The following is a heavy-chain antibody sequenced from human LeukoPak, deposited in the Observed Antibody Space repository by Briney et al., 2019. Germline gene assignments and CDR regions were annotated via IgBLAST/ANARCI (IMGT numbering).Heavy chain of an antibody. CDR1: GFTFSSYA. Sequence: PGGSLRLSCAASGFTFSSYAMSWVRQAPGKGLEWVSAISGSGGSTYYADSVKGRFTISRDNSKNTLYLQMNSLRAEDTAVYYCAKDQNCYGSGSYLNWFDPWGQGTLVTVSS. D-gene: IGHD3-10*01. V-gene: IGHV3-23*01. J-gene: IGHJ5*02. CDR2: ISGSGGST. CDR3: AKDQNCYGSGSYLNWFDP.